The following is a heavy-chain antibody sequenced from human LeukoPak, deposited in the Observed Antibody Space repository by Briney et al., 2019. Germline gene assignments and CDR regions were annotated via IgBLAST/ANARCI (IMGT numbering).Heavy chain of an antibody. Sequence: PSQTLSLTCTVSGGSISSGGYYWSWIRQHPGKGLEWIGYIYYSGSTYYNPSLKSRVTISVDTSKNQFSLKLSSVTAADTAVYYCARGGDGYNDNWFDPWGQGTLVTVSS. CDR1: GGSISSGGYY. CDR3: ARGGDGYNDNWFDP. CDR2: IYYSGST. J-gene: IGHJ5*02. V-gene: IGHV4-31*03. D-gene: IGHD5-24*01.